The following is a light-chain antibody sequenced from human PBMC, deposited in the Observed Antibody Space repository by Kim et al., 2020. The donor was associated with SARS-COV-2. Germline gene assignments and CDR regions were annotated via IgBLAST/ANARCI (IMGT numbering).Light chain of an antibody. V-gene: IGLV2-8*01. Sequence: SVPLSSTETSIAVGAYDYVAWYQQPPGEAPKLLIYDVTKRPSGVPDRFSGSKSGNTASLTVSGLQADDEADYYCSSYAGNTNFCIFGGGTKVTVL. J-gene: IGLJ1*01. CDR2: DVT. CDR1: SIAVGAYDY. CDR3: SSYAGNTNFCI.